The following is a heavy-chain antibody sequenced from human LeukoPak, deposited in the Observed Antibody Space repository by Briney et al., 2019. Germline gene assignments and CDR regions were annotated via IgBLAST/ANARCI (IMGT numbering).Heavy chain of an antibody. J-gene: IGHJ3*02. Sequence: HAGGSLRLSCAASGFTFDDYAIHWVRHAPGKGLEGVSGISWNSGGIVYADSVKGRFTISRDNAKNSLYLQMNSLRSEDTACYYCARVVAVTGKRDDAFDIWGQGTMVTVSS. CDR3: ARVVAVTGKRDDAFDI. CDR1: GFTFDDYA. V-gene: IGHV3-9*01. CDR2: ISWNSGGI. D-gene: IGHD6-19*01.